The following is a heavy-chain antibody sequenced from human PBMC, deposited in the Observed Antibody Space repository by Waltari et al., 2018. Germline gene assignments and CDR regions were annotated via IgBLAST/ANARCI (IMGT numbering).Heavy chain of an antibody. CDR2: TYYRSEWYN. J-gene: IGHJ2*01. CDR3: AREDQGLGKAPSFDL. D-gene: IGHD7-27*01. V-gene: IGHV6-1*01. CDR1: GDSVSSPSAA. Sequence: QVQLQQSGPGLVKPSQTLSLTCAISGDSVSSPSAAWTWIRQSPSRGLEWLGRTYYRSEWYNDYAISVRSRITINPDTSRNQFSLHLSSVTPEDTAMYYCAREDQGLGKAPSFDLWGRGTLVTVSS.